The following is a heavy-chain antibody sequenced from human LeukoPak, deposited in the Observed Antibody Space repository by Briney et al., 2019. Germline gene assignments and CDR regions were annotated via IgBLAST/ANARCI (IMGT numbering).Heavy chain of an antibody. V-gene: IGHV3-23*01. CDR3: VPLPAGNFPGFDY. J-gene: IGHJ4*02. D-gene: IGHD1-7*01. CDR1: GFTFSSFA. Sequence: GGSLRLSCTASGFTFSSFAMSWVRLAPEKGLEWVSTVDHSFGTTHYADSVKGRFTISRDDSKNTVSLQMNSLRVEDAALYYCVPLPAGNFPGFDYWGQGTRVTVSS. CDR2: VDHSFGTT.